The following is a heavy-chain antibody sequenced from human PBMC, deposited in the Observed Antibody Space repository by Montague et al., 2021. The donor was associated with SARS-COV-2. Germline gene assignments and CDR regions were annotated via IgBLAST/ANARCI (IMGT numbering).Heavy chain of an antibody. V-gene: IGHV4-38-2*02. CDR1: GGSISSGSY. CDR2: SDHSGFT. J-gene: IGHJ4*02. CDR3: ARVISAVAGANFYFDY. D-gene: IGHD4/OR15-4a*01. Sequence: SETLSLTCTVSGGSISSGSYWGWIRQPPEKGLEWIGTSDHSGFTYYTPSLKSRVTISLDTSKNQFSLNLTSVTASATAMYYCARVISAVAGANFYFDYWGQGTLVTVSS.